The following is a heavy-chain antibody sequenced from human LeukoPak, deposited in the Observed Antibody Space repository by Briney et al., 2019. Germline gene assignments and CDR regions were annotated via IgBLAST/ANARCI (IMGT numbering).Heavy chain of an antibody. D-gene: IGHD3-3*01. CDR1: GGSISSYY. CDR3: ARDLQGHHDFWSGYQNYGMDV. J-gene: IGHJ6*02. Sequence: SETLSLTCTVSGGSISSYYWSWIRQPPGKGLEWIGYIYYSGSTNYNPSLKSRVTISVDTSKNQFSLKLSSVTAADTAVYYCARDLQGHHDFWSGYQNYGMDVWGQGTTVTVSS. CDR2: IYYSGST. V-gene: IGHV4-59*01.